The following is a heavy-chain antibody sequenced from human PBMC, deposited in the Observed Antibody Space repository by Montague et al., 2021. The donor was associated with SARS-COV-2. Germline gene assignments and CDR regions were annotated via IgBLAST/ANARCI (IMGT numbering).Heavy chain of an antibody. CDR1: GGSISSSSYY. CDR3: ATYYDILTGYYSDAFDI. J-gene: IGHJ3*02. Sequence: SETLSLTCTVSGGSISSSSYYWGWIRQPPGKGLEWIGGIYYSGSTYYNPSLKSRVTISVDTSKNQFSLKLSSVTAADTAVYYCATYYDILTGYYSDAFDIWGQGTMVTVSS. D-gene: IGHD3-9*01. CDR2: IYYSGST. V-gene: IGHV4-39*01.